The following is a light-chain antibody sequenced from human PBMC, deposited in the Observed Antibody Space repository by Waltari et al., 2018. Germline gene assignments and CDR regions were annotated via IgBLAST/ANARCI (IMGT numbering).Light chain of an antibody. CDR3: QQYNSYRYT. Sequence: DIQMTQSPSNLSASVGERVSITCRSSQSISSWLAWYQQKPGKAPKLLIYKASSLESWVPSRFSGSGSGTEFTLTISSLQPDDFATYYCQQYNSYRYTFGQGTKLEIK. V-gene: IGKV1-5*03. CDR2: KAS. CDR1: QSISSW. J-gene: IGKJ2*01.